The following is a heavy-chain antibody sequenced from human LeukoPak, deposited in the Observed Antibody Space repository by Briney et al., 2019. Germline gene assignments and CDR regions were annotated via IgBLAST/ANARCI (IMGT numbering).Heavy chain of an antibody. Sequence: PSETLSLTCTVSGASISFYYWSWIRQPPGKGLEWIGHIYYSGSTNYNPSLKSRVTMSIDTSKNQFSLNLNSVTAADTAVYYCARDWREMATINDAFDVWGQGTMVTVSS. V-gene: IGHV4-59*01. J-gene: IGHJ3*01. D-gene: IGHD5-24*01. CDR3: ARDWREMATINDAFDV. CDR1: GASISFYY. CDR2: IYYSGST.